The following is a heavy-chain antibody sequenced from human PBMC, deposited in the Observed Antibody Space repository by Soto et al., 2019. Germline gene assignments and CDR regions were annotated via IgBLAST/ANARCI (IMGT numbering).Heavy chain of an antibody. CDR3: ARGTPSPLIVRSSRGPWFDP. CDR2: MYYGGRT. D-gene: IGHD2-15*01. J-gene: IGHJ5*02. CDR1: GGSLSSYY. Sequence: SETLSLTCTVSGGSLSSYYWSWLRPPPGKGLEWIGYMYYGGRTNYNPSLKSRVTISVDTSKMQVSLKLSSVTAADTAVYFCARGTPSPLIVRSSRGPWFDPWGQGTLVTVSS. V-gene: IGHV4-59*08.